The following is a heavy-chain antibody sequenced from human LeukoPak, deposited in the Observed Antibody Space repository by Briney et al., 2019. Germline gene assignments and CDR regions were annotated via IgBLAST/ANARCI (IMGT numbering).Heavy chain of an antibody. D-gene: IGHD1/OR15-1a*01. J-gene: IGHJ4*02. CDR3: ARDFLTTTNYF. CDR2: IYSGGTI. V-gene: IGHV3-66*02. CDR1: GFTVSNNY. Sequence: GGSLRLSCAASGFTVSNNYMSWGRQAPGEGLELVAVIYSGGTIYYADSVKGRFTISRDNSKSTLYLQMNSLRPEDTGVYYCARDFLTTTNYFWGQGILVTVSS.